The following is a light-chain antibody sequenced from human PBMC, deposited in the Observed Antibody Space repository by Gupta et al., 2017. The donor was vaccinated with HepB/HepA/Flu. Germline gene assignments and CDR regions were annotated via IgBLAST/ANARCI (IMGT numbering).Light chain of an antibody. CDR3: SSFTGTTTLVV. V-gene: IGLV2-14*01. Sequence: QSALTQPASASGSPGQSITISCTGTSSEFGGFNYVSWYQQHPGKVPKLLIYEVSNRPSGVADRFSGSKSGNTASLTISGLQPEDEADYYCSSFTGTTTLVVFGGGTKLTVL. CDR1: SSEFGGFNY. CDR2: EVS. J-gene: IGLJ2*01.